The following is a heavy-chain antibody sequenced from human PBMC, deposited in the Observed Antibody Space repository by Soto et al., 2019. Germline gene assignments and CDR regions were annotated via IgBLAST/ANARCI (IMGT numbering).Heavy chain of an antibody. CDR1: GGSISSYH. V-gene: IGHV4-59*05. CDR3: ARGFTTVVTVDY. CDR2: IYYSGST. J-gene: IGHJ4*02. D-gene: IGHD4-17*01. Sequence: SETLSLTCTVSGGSISSYHWSWIRQPPGKGLEWIGSIYYSGSTYYNPSLKSRVTISVDTSKNQFSLKLSSVTAADTAVYYCARGFTTVVTVDYWGQGTLVTVSS.